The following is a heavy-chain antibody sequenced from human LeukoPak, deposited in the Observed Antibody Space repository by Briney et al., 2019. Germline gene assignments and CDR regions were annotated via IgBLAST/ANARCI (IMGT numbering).Heavy chain of an antibody. D-gene: IGHD3-3*01. J-gene: IGHJ4*02. CDR1: GGSISSYY. CDR2: IYYSGST. CDR3: ARLEVLWDFWSGPTTFYFDY. V-gene: IGHV4-59*08. Sequence: SETLSLTCTVSGGSISSYYWSWIRQPPGKGLEWIGYIYYSGSTNYNPSLKSRVTISVDTSKNLFSLKLSSVTAADTAVYYCARLEVLWDFWSGPTTFYFDYWGQGTLVTVSS.